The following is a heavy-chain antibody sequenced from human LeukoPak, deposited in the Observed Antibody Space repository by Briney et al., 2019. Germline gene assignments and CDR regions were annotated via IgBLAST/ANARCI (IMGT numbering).Heavy chain of an antibody. CDR2: IYHSGST. V-gene: IGHV4-30-2*01. Sequence: PSQTLSLTCTVSGGSISSGGYYWSWIRQPPGKGLEWIGYIYHSGSTYYNPSLKSRVTISVDTSKNQFSLKLSSVTAADTAVYYCARGIRGITMVRGVIASIYFDYWGQGTLVTVSS. J-gene: IGHJ4*02. D-gene: IGHD3-10*01. CDR3: ARGIRGITMVRGVIASIYFDY. CDR1: GGSISSGGYY.